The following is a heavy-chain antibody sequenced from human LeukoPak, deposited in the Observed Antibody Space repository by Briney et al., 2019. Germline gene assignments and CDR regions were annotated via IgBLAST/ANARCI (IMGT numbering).Heavy chain of an antibody. CDR2: INHSGST. V-gene: IGHV4-34*01. J-gene: IGHJ6*04. CDR3: ARYCSGGSCYSGYGTDV. CDR1: GGSFSGYY. D-gene: IGHD2-15*01. Sequence: SETLSLTCAVYGGSFSGYYWSWIRQPPGKGLEWIGEINHSGSTNYNPSLKSRVTISVDTSKNQCSLKLSSVTAADTAVYYCARYCSGGSCYSGYGTDVWGKGTTVTVSS.